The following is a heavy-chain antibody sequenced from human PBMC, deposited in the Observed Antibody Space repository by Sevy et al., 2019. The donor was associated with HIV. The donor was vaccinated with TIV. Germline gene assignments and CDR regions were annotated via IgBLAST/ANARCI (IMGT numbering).Heavy chain of an antibody. V-gene: IGHV3-33*01. CDR2: IWSDGSNK. CDR3: ARAMGWELLYFDY. J-gene: IGHJ4*02. Sequence: GGSLRLSCAASGFTFSSYGMHWVRQAPGKGLEWVAIIWSDGSNKYYADSVKGRFTISRDNSKNTLYLQMISLRAEDTAAYYGARAMGWELLYFDYWAQGTLVTVSS. D-gene: IGHD1-26*01. CDR1: GFTFSSYG.